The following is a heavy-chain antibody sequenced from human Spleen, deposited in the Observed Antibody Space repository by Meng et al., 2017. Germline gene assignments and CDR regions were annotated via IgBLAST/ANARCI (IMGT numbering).Heavy chain of an antibody. V-gene: IGHV4-34*01. Sequence: QVQLQQWGAGLLKPSETLSLTCVVSGGSFSDYYWSWIRQPPGKGLEWIGEINHSGSTNYNPSLESRATISVDTSQNNLSLKLSSVTAADTAVYYCAREVRLGEFLSQSNNWFDPWGQGTLVTVSS. CDR1: GGSFSDYY. CDR3: AREVRLGEFLSQSNNWFDP. J-gene: IGHJ5*02. D-gene: IGHD3-10*01. CDR2: INHSGST.